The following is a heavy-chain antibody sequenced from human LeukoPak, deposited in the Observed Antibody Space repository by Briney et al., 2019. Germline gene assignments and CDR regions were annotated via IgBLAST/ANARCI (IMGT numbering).Heavy chain of an antibody. CDR3: AGENYYESSGFN. D-gene: IGHD3-22*01. Sequence: GGSLRHSSADSVFTFRVYTMNTVREAPGGRVGWVSSICSTSTYIYNAASVKGRFTISRDNAKNSLYLQMNSLRAEDTAVYYCAGENYYESSGFNWGQGTLVTVSS. CDR1: VFTFRVYT. V-gene: IGHV3-21*01. J-gene: IGHJ4*02. CDR2: ICSTSTYI.